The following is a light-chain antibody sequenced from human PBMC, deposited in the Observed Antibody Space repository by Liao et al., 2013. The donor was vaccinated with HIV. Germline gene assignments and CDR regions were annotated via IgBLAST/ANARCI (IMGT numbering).Light chain of an antibody. Sequence: SYVLTQPPSVSVAPGETARITCGENNIGSKSVHWYQQKPGQAPVLVIYYDSDRPSGIPERFSGSNSGNTATLTISGTQAMDEADYYCQAWGSSTAYVFGTGTKVTVL. CDR1: NIGSKS. J-gene: IGLJ1*01. V-gene: IGLV3-21*01. CDR3: QAWGSSTAYV. CDR2: YDS.